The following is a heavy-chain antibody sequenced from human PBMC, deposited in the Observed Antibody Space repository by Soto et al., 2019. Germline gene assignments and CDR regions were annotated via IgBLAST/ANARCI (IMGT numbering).Heavy chain of an antibody. Sequence: ASVKVSCKASGYTFTSYSIHWVRQAPGQRLEWMGWINAGNGNTKYSQKFQGRVIITRDTSAGTAYMELRSLRSEDTAVYYCATPIVAFYWGQGTLVTVSS. CDR3: ATPIVAFY. V-gene: IGHV1-3*01. D-gene: IGHD5-12*01. CDR1: GYTFTSYS. J-gene: IGHJ4*02. CDR2: INAGNGNT.